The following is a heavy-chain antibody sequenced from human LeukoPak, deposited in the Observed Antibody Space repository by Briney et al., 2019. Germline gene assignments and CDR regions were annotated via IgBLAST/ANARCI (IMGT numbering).Heavy chain of an antibody. V-gene: IGHV1-18*01. J-gene: IGHJ2*01. D-gene: IGHD4-23*01. CDR2: ISAYEGNT. CDR1: GYPFASYG. Sequence: ASVKVSCKASGYPFASYGVSWVRQAPGQGLEWMGWISAYEGNTNYAQKFQGRVTITTETSTSTAYMELRSLRSDDTAVYYCARDHGGKVDKYFDVWGRGTLVTVSS. CDR3: ARDHGGKVDKYFDV.